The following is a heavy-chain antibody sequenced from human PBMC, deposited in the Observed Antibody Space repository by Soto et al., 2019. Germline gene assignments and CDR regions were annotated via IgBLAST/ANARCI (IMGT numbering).Heavy chain of an antibody. CDR1: GYTFTRYA. J-gene: IGHJ4*02. CDR2: INAGNGNT. V-gene: IGHV1-3*01. D-gene: IGHD2-21*01. Sequence: QVQLVQSGAEVKKPGASVKVSCKASGYTFTRYAMHWVRQAPGQRLEWMGWINAGNGNTKYSQQFQGRVTITRDTPASTAYMELSSLRSEDTAVYDCARDLAYGIPDYWGQGTLVTVSS. CDR3: ARDLAYGIPDY.